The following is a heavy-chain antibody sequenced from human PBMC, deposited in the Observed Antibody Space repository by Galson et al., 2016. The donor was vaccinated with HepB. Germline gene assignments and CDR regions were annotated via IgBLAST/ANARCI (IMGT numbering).Heavy chain of an antibody. D-gene: IGHD5-12*01. CDR1: GFTFSNYG. CDR3: ARDGIPSPQDIGCRLPPPYYHGMDV. Sequence: SLRLSCAASGFTFSNYGMHWVRQAPGKGLEWVALIWYDGSKKYYAESVKGRLTISRDNSQNTLDLQMNSLRAEDTAVYYCARDGIPSPQDIGCRLPPPYYHGMDVWGQGTAVTVSS. CDR2: IWYDGSKK. J-gene: IGHJ6*02. V-gene: IGHV3-33*01.